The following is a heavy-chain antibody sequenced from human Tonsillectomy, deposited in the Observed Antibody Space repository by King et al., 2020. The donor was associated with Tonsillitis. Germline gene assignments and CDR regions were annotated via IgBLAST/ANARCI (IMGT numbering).Heavy chain of an antibody. CDR2: IYYSGST. CDR1: GGSISSSSYY. J-gene: IGHJ5*02. D-gene: IGHD1-26*01. Sequence: QMQLQESGPGLVKPSETLSLTCTVSGGSISSSSYYWGWIRQPPGKGLEWIGSIYYSGSTYYNPSLKSRVTISVDTSKNQFSLKLSSVTAADTAVYYCARHRPALGEWELPYNWFDPWGQGTLVTVSS. V-gene: IGHV4-39*07. CDR3: ARHRPALGEWELPYNWFDP.